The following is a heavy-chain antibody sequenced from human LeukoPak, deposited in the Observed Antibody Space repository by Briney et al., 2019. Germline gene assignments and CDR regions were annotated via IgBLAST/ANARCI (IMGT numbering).Heavy chain of an antibody. CDR2: ISGSGGST. Sequence: GGSLRLSCAASGFTFSSYSMNWVRQAPGKGLEWVSAISGSGGSTYYADSVKGRFTISRDNSKNTLYLQMSSLRAEDTAVYYCAKVRYSSSRDFDYWGQGTLVTVSS. V-gene: IGHV3-23*01. J-gene: IGHJ4*02. CDR1: GFTFSSYS. CDR3: AKVRYSSSRDFDY. D-gene: IGHD6-13*01.